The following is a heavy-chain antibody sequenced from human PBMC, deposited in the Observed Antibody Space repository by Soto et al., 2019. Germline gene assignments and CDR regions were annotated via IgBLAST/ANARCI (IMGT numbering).Heavy chain of an antibody. J-gene: IGHJ4*02. CDR3: ARVHPAITIFFDY. CDR1: GGSISSYY. V-gene: IGHV4-59*01. CDR2: IYYSGST. D-gene: IGHD3-9*01. Sequence: QVQLQESGPGLVKPSETLSLTCTVSGGSISSYYWSWIRQPPGKGLEWIGYIYYSGSTNYNPSLKSRVTISVDTSKNQFSLKLSSVTAADTAVYYCARVHPAITIFFDYWGQGTLVTVSS.